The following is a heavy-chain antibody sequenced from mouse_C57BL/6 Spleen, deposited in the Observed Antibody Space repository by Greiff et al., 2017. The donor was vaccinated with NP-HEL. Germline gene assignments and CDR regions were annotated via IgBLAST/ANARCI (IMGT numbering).Heavy chain of an antibody. CDR2: ISDGGSYT. J-gene: IGHJ2*01. Sequence: EVQRVESGGGLVKPGGSLKLSCAASGFTFSSYAMSWVRQTPEKRLEWVATISDGGSYTYYPDNVKGRFTISRDNAKNNLYLQMSHLKSEDTAMYYCASGDTTGFDYWGQGTTLTVSS. CDR1: GFTFSSYA. CDR3: ASGDTTGFDY. V-gene: IGHV5-4*01. D-gene: IGHD1-1*01.